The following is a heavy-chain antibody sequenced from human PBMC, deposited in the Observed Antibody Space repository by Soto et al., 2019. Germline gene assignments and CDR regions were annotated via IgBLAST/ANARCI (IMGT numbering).Heavy chain of an antibody. CDR3: ARAGTYGDYVVRYYFDY. Sequence: SETLSLTCAVYGGSFSGYYWTWIRQPPGTGLEWIGEINHSGSTNYNPSLKSRVTISVDTSKNQFSLKLTSVTAADTAVYYCARAGTYGDYVVRYYFDYWGQGALVTVSS. V-gene: IGHV4-34*01. J-gene: IGHJ4*02. CDR2: INHSGST. D-gene: IGHD4-17*01. CDR1: GGSFSGYY.